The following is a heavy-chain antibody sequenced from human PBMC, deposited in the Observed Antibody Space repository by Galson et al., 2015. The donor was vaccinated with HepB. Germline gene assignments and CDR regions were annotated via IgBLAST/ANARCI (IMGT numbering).Heavy chain of an antibody. D-gene: IGHD3-22*01. CDR2: IDPSGFYT. Sequence: QSGAEVKKPGESLRISCKGSGYTFTTYWINWVRQMPGKGLEWMGRIDPSGFYTDYSPSFQGHVSISADKSVNTAFLYWSSLKASDIAIYYCARQSKIVVPASDQHGMDVWGQGTTVTVSS. J-gene: IGHJ6*02. CDR1: GYTFTTYW. CDR3: ARQSKIVVPASDQHGMDV. V-gene: IGHV5-10-1*01.